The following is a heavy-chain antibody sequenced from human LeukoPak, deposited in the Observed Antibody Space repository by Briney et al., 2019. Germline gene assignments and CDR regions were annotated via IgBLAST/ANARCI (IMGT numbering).Heavy chain of an antibody. Sequence: GGSLRLSCAASGFTFSSYAMSWVRQAPGKGLEWVSAISGSGGSTYYADSVKGRFTISRDNSKNTLYLQMSSLRAEDTAVYYCAKGDFEYYYDSSGYYGYWGQGTLVTVSS. CDR1: GFTFSSYA. D-gene: IGHD3-22*01. CDR3: AKGDFEYYYDSSGYYGY. V-gene: IGHV3-23*01. CDR2: ISGSGGST. J-gene: IGHJ4*02.